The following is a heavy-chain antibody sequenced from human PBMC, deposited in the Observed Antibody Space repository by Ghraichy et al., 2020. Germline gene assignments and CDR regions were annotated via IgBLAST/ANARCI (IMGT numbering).Heavy chain of an antibody. Sequence: GGSLRLSCAASGFTFSSYSMNWVRQAPGKGLEWVSSISSSSSYIYYADSVKGRFTISRDNAKNSLYLQMNSLRAEDTAVYYCASNPPVGYCSSTSCIPRFDYWGQGTLVTVSS. CDR1: GFTFSSYS. D-gene: IGHD2-2*03. V-gene: IGHV3-21*01. CDR3: ASNPPVGYCSSTSCIPRFDY. CDR2: ISSSSSYI. J-gene: IGHJ4*02.